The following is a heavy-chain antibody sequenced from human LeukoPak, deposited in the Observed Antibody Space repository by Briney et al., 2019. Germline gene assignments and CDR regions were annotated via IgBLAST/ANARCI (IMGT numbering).Heavy chain of an antibody. CDR3: ARATPYYDILTGYYPGWFDP. Sequence: GESLKISRKGSGYSFTSYWIGWVRQMPGKGLEWMGIIYPGDSDTRYSPSFQGQVTISADKSISTAYLQWSSLKASDTAMYYCARATPYYDILTGYYPGWFDPWGQGTLVTVSS. CDR2: IYPGDSDT. J-gene: IGHJ5*02. V-gene: IGHV5-51*01. D-gene: IGHD3-9*01. CDR1: GYSFTSYW.